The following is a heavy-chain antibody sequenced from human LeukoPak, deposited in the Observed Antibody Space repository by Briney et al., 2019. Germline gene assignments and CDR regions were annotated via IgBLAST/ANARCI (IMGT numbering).Heavy chain of an antibody. Sequence: SETLSLTCALYGGSFSGYYWSWIRQPPGKGLEWIGEINRSGSTNFNPPLKSRVTISVDTFKKQFSLKLNSVTAADTAVYYCARSSRGFGFNLGGLFTKDYYYYGMDVWGQGTTVTVS. V-gene: IGHV4-34*01. D-gene: IGHD3-16*01. CDR3: ARSSRGFGFNLGGLFTKDYYYYGMDV. J-gene: IGHJ6*02. CDR1: GGSFSGYY. CDR2: INRSGST.